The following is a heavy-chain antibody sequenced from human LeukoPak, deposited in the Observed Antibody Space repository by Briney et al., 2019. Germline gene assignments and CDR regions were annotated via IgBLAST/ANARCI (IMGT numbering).Heavy chain of an antibody. D-gene: IGHD5-24*01. CDR2: IIDSGATT. Sequence: GGSLRLSCAASGFTFSSYAMSRVRQAPGKGLEWVSTIIDSGATTYYAESVEGRFTISRDNSKNTLYLQMNSLRAEDTALYYCVKYTIYYFGMDVWGQGTTVTVSS. J-gene: IGHJ6*02. CDR1: GFTFSSYA. CDR3: VKYTIYYFGMDV. V-gene: IGHV3-23*01.